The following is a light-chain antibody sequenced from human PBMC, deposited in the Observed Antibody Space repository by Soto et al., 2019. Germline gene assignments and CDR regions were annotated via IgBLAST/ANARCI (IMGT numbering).Light chain of an antibody. Sequence: QSVLPQPPSASGTPGQRAPISCSGSHSNIGSNTVNWYQQLPGTAPKLLIYNDNQRPSGVPDRFSASKSSTSASLAIGGLQSEDEDDDFCAAWDDSLNAVLFGGGTKLTVL. V-gene: IGLV1-44*01. CDR3: AAWDDSLNAVL. CDR1: HSNIGSNT. CDR2: NDN. J-gene: IGLJ2*01.